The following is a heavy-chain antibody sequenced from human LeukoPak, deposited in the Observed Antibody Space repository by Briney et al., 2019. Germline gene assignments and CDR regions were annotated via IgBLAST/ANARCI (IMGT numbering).Heavy chain of an antibody. J-gene: IGHJ4*02. D-gene: IGHD2-8*01. CDR3: ASGTKSGFYYFDN. CDR2: IWSDGSNK. Sequence: PGGSLRLSCAASGFTFSSHAMHWVRQAPGKGLEWLAVIWSDGSNKYYADSVKGRFTISRDNSKNTMFLQMNSLRAEDTAVYYCASGTKSGFYYFDNWGQGTLVTVSS. CDR1: GFTFSSHA. V-gene: IGHV3-33*01.